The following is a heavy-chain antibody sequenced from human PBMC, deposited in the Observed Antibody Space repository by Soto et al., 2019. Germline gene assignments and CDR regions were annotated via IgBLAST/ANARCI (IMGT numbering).Heavy chain of an antibody. V-gene: IGHV4-39*01. D-gene: IGHD2-15*01. CDR1: GGSINTNNYY. CDR2: VFYNGTT. J-gene: IGHJ5*02. CDR3: ARRVVVSPVANA. Sequence: SETLSLTCTVPGGSINTNNYYWGWVRQPPGKGLEWIGSVFYNGTTYYSPSLKSRVTISLATSRTQFSLKLDSVTAADTAVYYCARRVVVSPVANAWGQGTLVTLSS.